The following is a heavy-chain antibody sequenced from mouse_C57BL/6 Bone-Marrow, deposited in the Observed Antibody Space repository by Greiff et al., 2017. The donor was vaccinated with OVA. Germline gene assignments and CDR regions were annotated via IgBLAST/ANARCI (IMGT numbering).Heavy chain of an antibody. CDR2: IWRGGST. V-gene: IGHV2-5*01. J-gene: IGHJ1*03. D-gene: IGHD2-4*01. Sequence: QVQLKQSGPGLVQPSQRLSITCTVSGFSLTSYGVHWVRQSPGKGLEWLGVIWRGGSTDYNAAFMSRLSITKDNSKSQVFFKMNSLQADDTAIYYCAKKRDYDSNWYFDVWGTGTTVTVSS. CDR1: GFSLTSYG. CDR3: AKKRDYDSNWYFDV.